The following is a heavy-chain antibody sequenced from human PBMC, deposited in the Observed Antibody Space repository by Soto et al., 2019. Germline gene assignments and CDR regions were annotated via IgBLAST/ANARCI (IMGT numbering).Heavy chain of an antibody. V-gene: IGHV1-69*12. Sequence: QVQLVQSGAEVKKPGSSVKVSCKASGGTFSSYAISWVRQAPGQGLEWMGGIIPIFGTANYAQKFQGRVTITADESKRTDYMELSSLRSEGTAVYYCGRDLVSSSWYERGWFGPWGQGTLVTVSS. CDR3: GRDLVSSSWYERGWFGP. CDR1: GGTFSSYA. CDR2: IIPIFGTA. J-gene: IGHJ5*02. D-gene: IGHD6-13*01.